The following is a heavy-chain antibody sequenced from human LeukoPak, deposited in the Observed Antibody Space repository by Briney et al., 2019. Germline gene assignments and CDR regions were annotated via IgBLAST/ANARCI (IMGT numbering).Heavy chain of an antibody. CDR3: ARDCVGFGLDV. CDR2: IYYSGST. V-gene: IGHV4-31*03. CDR1: GGSISSGGYY. D-gene: IGHD3-10*01. Sequence: PSETLSLTCTVSGGSISSGGYYWSWIRQHPGKGLEWIGYIYYSGSTYYNPSLKSRVTISVDTSKNQFSLKLSSVTAADTAVYYCARDCVGFGLDVWGQGTTVTVSS. J-gene: IGHJ6*02.